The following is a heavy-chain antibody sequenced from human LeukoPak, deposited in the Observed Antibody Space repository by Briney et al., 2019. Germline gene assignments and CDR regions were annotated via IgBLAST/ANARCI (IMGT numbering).Heavy chain of an antibody. Sequence: PGGSLRLSCAASGFTFSTYAMNWVRQAPGKGLEWVSVIYSGGSTYYADSVKGRFTISRDNSKNTLYLQMNSLRAEDTAVYYCARDGYYYDSSGPRWDYWGQGTLATVSS. CDR2: IYSGGST. CDR1: GFTFSTYA. CDR3: ARDGYYYDSSGPRWDY. V-gene: IGHV3-66*01. J-gene: IGHJ4*02. D-gene: IGHD3-22*01.